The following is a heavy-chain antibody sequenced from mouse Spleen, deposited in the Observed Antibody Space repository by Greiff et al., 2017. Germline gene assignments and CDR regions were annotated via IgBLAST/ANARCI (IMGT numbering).Heavy chain of an antibody. CDR3: ASGLNWSYAMDY. J-gene: IGHJ4*01. CDR2: ISYDGSN. V-gene: IGHV3-6*01. D-gene: IGHD4-1*02. CDR1: GYSITSGYY. Sequence: VQLQQSGPGLVKPSQSLSLTCSVTGYSITSGYYWNWIRQFPGNKLEWMGYISYDGSNNYNPSLKNRISITRDTSKNQFFLKLNSVTTEDTATYYCASGLNWSYAMDYWGQGTSVTVSS.